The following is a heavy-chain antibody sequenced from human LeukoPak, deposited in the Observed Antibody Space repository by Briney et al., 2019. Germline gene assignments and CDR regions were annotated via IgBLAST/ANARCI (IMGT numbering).Heavy chain of an antibody. D-gene: IGHD2-15*01. CDR3: ARESGYCSGGSCYSEYYFDY. CDR1: GFTFSSYG. CDR2: IWYDGSNK. J-gene: IGHJ4*02. V-gene: IGHV3-33*01. Sequence: GGSLRLSCAASGFTFSSYGMHWVRQAPGKGLEWVAVIWYDGSNKYYADSVKGRFTISRDNSKNTLYLQMNSLRAEDTAVYYCARESGYCSGGSCYSEYYFDYWGQGTLVTVSS.